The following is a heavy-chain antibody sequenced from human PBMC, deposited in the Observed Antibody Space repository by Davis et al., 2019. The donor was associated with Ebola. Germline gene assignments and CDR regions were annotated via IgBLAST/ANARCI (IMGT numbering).Heavy chain of an antibody. D-gene: IGHD5-24*01. CDR3: TRADWREGHADGAY. V-gene: IGHV3-7*01. J-gene: IGHJ4*02. CDR2: IKPDGSAE. Sequence: PGGSLRLSCEVSGFTFSDYYMSWIRQVPGKGLEWVANIKPDGSAEYYVDSVKGRFTISRDNAKDSLYLKMNSLRVEDTAIYYCTRADWREGHADGAYWGQGTLVTVS. CDR1: GFTFSDYY.